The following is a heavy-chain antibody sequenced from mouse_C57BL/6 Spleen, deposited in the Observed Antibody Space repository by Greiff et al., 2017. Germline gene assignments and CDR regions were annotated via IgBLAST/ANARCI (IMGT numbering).Heavy chain of an antibody. CDR1: GFTFSSYA. CDR2: ISDGGSYT. D-gene: IGHD1-1*01. V-gene: IGHV5-4*01. J-gene: IGHJ4*01. Sequence: EVQLVESGGGLVKPGGSLKLSCAASGFTFSSYAMSWVRQTPEKRLEWVATISDGGSYTYYPDNVKGRFTIARDNAKNHLYLQMSHLKSEDTAMYYCARELRNYYAMDYWGQGTSVTVSS. CDR3: ARELRNYYAMDY.